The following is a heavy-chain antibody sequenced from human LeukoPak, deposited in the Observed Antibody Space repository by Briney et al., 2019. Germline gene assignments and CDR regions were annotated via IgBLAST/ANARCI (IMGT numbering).Heavy chain of an antibody. Sequence: GGPRRLSCAASGFTFSSYGRHWLRQAPGKGLEGVAVISYDGSNNYYADSVKGRFTVSRDNSKNTLYLQMNSLRAEDTAVYYCAKDFGVRYFAWLHPEIDYWGQGTLVTVSS. J-gene: IGHJ4*02. CDR1: GFTFSSYG. CDR2: ISYDGSNN. D-gene: IGHD3-9*01. V-gene: IGHV3-30*18. CDR3: AKDFGVRYFAWLHPEIDY.